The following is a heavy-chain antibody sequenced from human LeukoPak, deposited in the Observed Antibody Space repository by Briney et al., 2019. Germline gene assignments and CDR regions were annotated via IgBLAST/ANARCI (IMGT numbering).Heavy chain of an antibody. V-gene: IGHV3-64*01. CDR3: ARGYYDSSGYSADSFHI. D-gene: IGHD3-22*01. CDR1: GFSFTNYA. J-gene: IGHJ3*02. Sequence: GGSLRLSCEASGFSFTNYAMHWVRQAPGQGLESVSAISSDGDSTYYANSVKGRFTISRDDSKNTLYLQMGSLRAEDMAVYYCARGYYDSSGYSADSFHIWGQGTMVTVSS. CDR2: ISSDGDST.